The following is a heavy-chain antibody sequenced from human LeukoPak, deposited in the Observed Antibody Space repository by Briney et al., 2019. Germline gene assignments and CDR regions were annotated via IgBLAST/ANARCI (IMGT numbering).Heavy chain of an antibody. V-gene: IGHV3-21*01. J-gene: IGHJ4*02. Sequence: GGSLRLSCAASGFTFSSYSMNWVRQAPGKGLEWVSSISSSSNYIYYADSVKGRFTISRDNAKNSLYLQMNSLRAEDTAVYYCARDVRLQGYFDYWGQGTLVTVSS. CDR2: ISSSSNYI. CDR1: GFTFSSYS. D-gene: IGHD3-10*02. CDR3: ARDVRLQGYFDY.